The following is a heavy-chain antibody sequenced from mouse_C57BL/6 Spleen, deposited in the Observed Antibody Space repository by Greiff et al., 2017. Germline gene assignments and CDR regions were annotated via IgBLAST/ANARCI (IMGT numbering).Heavy chain of an antibody. J-gene: IGHJ4*01. CDR2: IRLKSDNYAT. Sequence: EVHLVESGGGLVQPGGSMKLSCVASGFTFSNYWMNWVRQSPEKGLEWVAQIRLKSDNYATHYAESVKGRFTISRDDSKSSVYLQMNNLRAEDTGIYYCTGEGYSAMDYWGQGTSVTVSS. V-gene: IGHV6-3*01. CDR3: TGEGYSAMDY. CDR1: GFTFSNYW.